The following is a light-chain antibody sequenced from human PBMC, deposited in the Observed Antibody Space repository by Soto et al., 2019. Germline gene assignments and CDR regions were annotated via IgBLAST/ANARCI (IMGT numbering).Light chain of an antibody. CDR2: YDD. Sequence: QSALTQPPSVSEAPRQRVTISCSGSGSNIGNNTVNWYQQLPGKAPKVLIYYDDLLASGVSDRFSGSKSGTSASLAISGLQSDDEAVYYCATWDDSLNAVIFGGGTQLTVL. CDR3: ATWDDSLNAVI. J-gene: IGLJ2*01. CDR1: GSNIGNNT. V-gene: IGLV1-36*01.